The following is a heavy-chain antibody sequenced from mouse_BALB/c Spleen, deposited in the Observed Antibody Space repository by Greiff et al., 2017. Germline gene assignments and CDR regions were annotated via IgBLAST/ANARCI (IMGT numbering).Heavy chain of an antibody. V-gene: IGHV1-82*01. J-gene: IGHJ3*01. CDR1: GYAFSSSW. D-gene: IGHD1-2*01. CDR3: ARWDYDGSDWFAY. CDR2: IYPGDGAT. Sequence: VQLQQSGPELVKPGASVKISCKASGYAFSSSWMNWVKQRPGQGLEWIGRIYPGDGATNYNGKFKGKATLTADKSSSTAYMQLSSLTSVDSAVYFGARWDYDGSDWFAYWGQGTLVTVSA.